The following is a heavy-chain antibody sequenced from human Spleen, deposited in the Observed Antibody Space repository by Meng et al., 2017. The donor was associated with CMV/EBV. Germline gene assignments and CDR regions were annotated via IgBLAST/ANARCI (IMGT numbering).Heavy chain of an antibody. CDR3: ARDGPRNDWNPYYYFGMDV. CDR1: SGDYY. CDR2: IYYSGST. Sequence: SGDYYWSWSRQPPGKGLEWIGYIYYSGSTYYTPSLKSRITISIDTSKNQFSLKLSSVTAADTAVYYCARDGPRNDWNPYYYFGMDVWGQGTTVTVSS. D-gene: IGHD1-1*01. J-gene: IGHJ6*02. V-gene: IGHV4-30-4*08.